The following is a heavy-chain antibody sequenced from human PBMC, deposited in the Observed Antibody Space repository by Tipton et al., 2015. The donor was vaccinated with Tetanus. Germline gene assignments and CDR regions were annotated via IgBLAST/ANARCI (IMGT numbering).Heavy chain of an antibody. V-gene: IGHV1-69-2*01. J-gene: IGHJ4*02. CDR3: STDINGEAY. Sequence: QSGAEVKKPGATVEISCMVSGYTFIDYYIHWVQQAPGKGLEWMGLIDPEDGETVYAEKFQGRVTITADTSTDTAYMELRSLRFDDTATYYCSTDINGEAYWGQGTPVTVSS. CDR1: GYTFIDYY. D-gene: IGHD3-10*01. CDR2: IDPEDGET.